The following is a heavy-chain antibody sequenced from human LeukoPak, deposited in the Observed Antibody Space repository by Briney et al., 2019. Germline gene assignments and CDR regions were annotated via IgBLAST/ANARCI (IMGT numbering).Heavy chain of an antibody. V-gene: IGHV3-48*04. CDR1: GFTFSDCN. CDR2: ISSGSSTI. D-gene: IGHD5-18*01. J-gene: IGHJ4*02. CDR3: ARAATGYNYGYYY. Sequence: GGSLRLSCAASGFTFSDCNMNWVRQAPGKGLEWVSYISSGSSTIYYADFVKGRFTISRDNAKNSLYLQMNSLRAEDTAVYYCARAATGYNYGYYYWGQGTLVTVSS.